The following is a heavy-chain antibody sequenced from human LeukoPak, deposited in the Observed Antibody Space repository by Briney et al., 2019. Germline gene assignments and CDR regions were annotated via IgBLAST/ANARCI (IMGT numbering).Heavy chain of an antibody. J-gene: IGHJ4*02. V-gene: IGHV4-31*03. CDR3: ARSTIPLFFDY. Sequence: PSQTLSLTCTVSGGSISSGGYHWSWIRQHPGKGLEWIGYIYYSGSIYYNPSLKSRVTISVDTSKNQFSLNLTSVTAADTAVYYCARSTIPLFFDYWGQGSLVTVSS. D-gene: IGHD1-14*01. CDR1: GGSISSGGYH. CDR2: IYYSGSI.